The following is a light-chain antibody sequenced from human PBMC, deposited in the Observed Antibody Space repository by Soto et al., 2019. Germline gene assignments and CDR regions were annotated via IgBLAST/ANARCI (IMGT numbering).Light chain of an antibody. CDR3: GKWDDSLSDAV. J-gene: IGLJ7*01. CDR1: SSNIGNRY. CDR2: DND. Sequence: QSVLTQPPSVSAAPGQKVTISCSGSSSNIGNRYVSWYQQLPGTAPKLLIYDNDKRPSGIPGRFSGSTSGTSATLDITGLQTGDEADYYCGKWDDSLSDAVFGGGTQLTVL. V-gene: IGLV1-51*01.